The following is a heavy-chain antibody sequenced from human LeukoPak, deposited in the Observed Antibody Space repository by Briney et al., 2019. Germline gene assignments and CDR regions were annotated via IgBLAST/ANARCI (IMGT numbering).Heavy chain of an antibody. J-gene: IGHJ3*02. CDR1: GGSISGYY. Sequence: PSETLSRTCTVSGGSISGYYWSWIRQSAGKGLEWLGRVYPSGSTNYHPSLKSRVTISMDSSTNQFSLKLTSVTAADTAVYYCARDGRQRITMDTGALDIWGQGTMVTVSS. CDR2: VYPSGST. V-gene: IGHV4-4*07. CDR3: ARDGRQRITMDTGALDI. D-gene: IGHD3-10*01.